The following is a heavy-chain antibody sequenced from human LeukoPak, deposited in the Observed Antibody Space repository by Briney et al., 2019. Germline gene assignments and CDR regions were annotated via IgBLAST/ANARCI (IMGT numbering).Heavy chain of an antibody. CDR3: ASGALRRARTWEYGVYGE. J-gene: IGHJ4*02. D-gene: IGHD4-17*01. CDR2: IYHSGST. Sequence: SETLSLTCTVSGYSISSGYYWGWIRQPPGKGLEWIGSIYHSGSTYYNPSLKSRVTISVDTSKNQFSLRLSSVTAADTAVYYCASGALRRARTWEYGVYGEWGQGTLVTVSS. V-gene: IGHV4-38-2*02. CDR1: GYSISSGYY.